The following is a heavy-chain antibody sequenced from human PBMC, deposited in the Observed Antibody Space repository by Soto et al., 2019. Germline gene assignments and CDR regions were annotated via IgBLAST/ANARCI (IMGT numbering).Heavy chain of an antibody. CDR2: IIPIFGTA. V-gene: IGHV1-69*13. D-gene: IGHD2-8*01. J-gene: IGHJ6*02. CDR1: GGTFSSYA. CDR3: AKTGGTPPRLMVYDEADYYYYGMDV. Sequence: ASVKVSCKASGGTFSSYAISWVRQAPGQGLEWMGGIIPIFGTANYAQKFQGRVTITADESTSTAYMELSSLRSEDTAVYYCAKTGGTPPRLMVYDEADYYYYGMDVWGQGTTVTVSS.